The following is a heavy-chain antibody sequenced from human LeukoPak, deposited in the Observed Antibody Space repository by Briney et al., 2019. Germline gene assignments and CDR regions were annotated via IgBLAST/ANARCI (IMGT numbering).Heavy chain of an antibody. CDR1: GFTFSSYA. D-gene: IGHD1-14*01. CDR2: ISGSGGST. CDR3: AKGSTYRSFDGALDY. J-gene: IGHJ4*02. Sequence: GGSLRLSCAASGFTFSSYAMSWVRQAPGKGLEWVSAISGSGGSTYYADSVKGRFTISRDNSKNTLYLQMNGLRAEDTAVYYCAKGSTYRSFDGALDYWGQGTLVTVSS. V-gene: IGHV3-23*01.